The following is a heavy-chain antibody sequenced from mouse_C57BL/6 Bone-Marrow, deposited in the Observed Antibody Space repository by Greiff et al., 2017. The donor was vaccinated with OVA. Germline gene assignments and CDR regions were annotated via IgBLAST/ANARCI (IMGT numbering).Heavy chain of an antibody. CDR3: ARCGSNYYGPFAY. V-gene: IGHV1-82*01. Sequence: VQLQESGPELVKPGASVKISCKASGYAFSSSWMNWVKQRPGKGLEWIGRIYPGDGDTNYNGKFKGKATLTADKSSSTAYMQLSSLTSEDSAVYVCARCGSNYYGPFAYWGQGTLVTVSA. CDR1: GYAFSSSW. D-gene: IGHD1-1*01. CDR2: IYPGDGDT. J-gene: IGHJ3*01.